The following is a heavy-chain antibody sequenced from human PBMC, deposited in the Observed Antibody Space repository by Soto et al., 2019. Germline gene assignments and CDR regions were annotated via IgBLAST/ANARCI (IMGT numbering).Heavy chain of an antibody. D-gene: IGHD6-6*01. CDR1: GGSFSGYY. CDR3: ARGLLPIAARTFDY. CDR2: INHRGST. V-gene: IGHV4-34*01. Sequence: LSLTCAVYGGSFSGYYWSWIRQPPGKGLEWIGEINHRGSTNYNPPLKSRVTISVETSQNQFSLKLSSVTAADTAVYYGARGLLPIAARTFDYWGQRTLVTVAS. J-gene: IGHJ4*02.